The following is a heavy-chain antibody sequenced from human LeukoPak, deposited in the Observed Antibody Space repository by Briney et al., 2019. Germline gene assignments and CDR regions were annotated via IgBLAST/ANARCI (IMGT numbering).Heavy chain of an antibody. CDR2: IYHSGST. CDR1: GYSISSGYY. J-gene: IGHJ4*02. CDR3: ARLGIDY. V-gene: IGHV4-38-2*01. D-gene: IGHD7-27*01. Sequence: PSETLSLTCAVSGYSISSGYYWGWIRQPPGKGLEWIGSIYHSGSTYYNPSLKSRVTISVDTSKNQFSLKLSSVTAADTAVYYSARLGIDYWGQGTLVTVSS.